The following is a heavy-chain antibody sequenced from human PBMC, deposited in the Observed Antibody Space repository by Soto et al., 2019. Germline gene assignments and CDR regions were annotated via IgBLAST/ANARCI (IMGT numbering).Heavy chain of an antibody. V-gene: IGHV3-7*01. CDR3: ARSSASPHDY. Sequence: LRLSWAAFGFSLSGYWMNWVRQAPGRGLERMAIIKQDGSERYYVDSVKGRFTISRDNAKNSLNLQMSSLRVEDTALNYCARSSASPHDYWGQGTLVTVSS. CDR1: GFSLSGYW. CDR2: IKQDGSER. J-gene: IGHJ4*02. D-gene: IGHD2-2*01.